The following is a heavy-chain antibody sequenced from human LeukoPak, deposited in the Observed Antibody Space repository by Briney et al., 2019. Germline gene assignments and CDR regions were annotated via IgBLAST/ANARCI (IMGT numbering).Heavy chain of an antibody. V-gene: IGHV3-30-3*01. D-gene: IGHD6-19*01. CDR2: ISYDGSNK. Sequence: GGSLRLSCAASGFTFSSHAMHWVRQAPGKGLEWVAVISYDGSNKYYADSVKGRFTISRDNSKNTLYLQVNSLRAEDTAVYYCARVDRNGWSDPWYYYGMDVWGQGTTVTVSS. CDR1: GFTFSSHA. CDR3: ARVDRNGWSDPWYYYGMDV. J-gene: IGHJ6*02.